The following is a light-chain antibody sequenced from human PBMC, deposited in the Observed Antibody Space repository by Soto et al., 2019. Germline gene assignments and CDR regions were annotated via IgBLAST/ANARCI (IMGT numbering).Light chain of an antibody. Sequence: EIVLTQGPGTLSLSPGDSATLSCRASQSVTSNFLAWYQQKPGQAPSLLIYGAFTRATGIPARFSGTGAGTEFTLTISSLQSEDFALYYCQQYNDWTRTFGQGTKVDIK. CDR1: QSVTSN. J-gene: IGKJ1*01. CDR2: GAF. V-gene: IGKV3-15*01. CDR3: QQYNDWTRT.